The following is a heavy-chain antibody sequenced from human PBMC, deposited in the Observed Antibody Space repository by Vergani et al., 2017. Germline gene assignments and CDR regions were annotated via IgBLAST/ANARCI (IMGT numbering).Heavy chain of an antibody. V-gene: IGHV1-18*01. J-gene: IGHJ4*02. CDR3: ARGGGRTALDL. CDR1: GYTFNKFG. D-gene: IGHD5-18*01. CDR2: ISAYNANT. Sequence: QVQLVQSGAEVKKPGASVKVSCKASGYTFNKFGITWVRQAPGQGLEWMAWISAYNANTNFAQKLQGRVFMTTDTSTRTAYMELRSLRSDDTAVYYCARGGGRTALDLWVQGTLVTVSS.